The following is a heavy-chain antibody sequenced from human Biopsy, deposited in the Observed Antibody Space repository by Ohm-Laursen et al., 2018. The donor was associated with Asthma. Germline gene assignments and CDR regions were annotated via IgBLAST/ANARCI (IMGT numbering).Heavy chain of an antibody. CDR3: ARGLDYSGRSGFDY. Sequence: SLRLSCAASGFTFSSYGMAWVRQAPGKGLEWVALMSYDGSIKDYADSVKGRFTISRDNSMNTLYLHMNSLRVEDTAVYYCARGLDYSGRSGFDYWGQGTLVTVSS. D-gene: IGHD3-10*01. CDR1: GFTFSSYG. CDR2: MSYDGSIK. J-gene: IGHJ4*02. V-gene: IGHV3-33*05.